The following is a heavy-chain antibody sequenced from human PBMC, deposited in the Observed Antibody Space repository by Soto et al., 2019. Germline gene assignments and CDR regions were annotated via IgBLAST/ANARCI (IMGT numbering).Heavy chain of an antibody. Sequence: GGSLRLSCEASGFIFSNYYVTWIRQAPGKGLEWVASISSRDLSIYYADSGKGRFTISRANARNSLFLHMPSLTVADTAIYSCARVRATGWHVNGRDFFDHWGQGTLVTVSS. CDR2: ISSRDLSI. CDR1: GFIFSNYY. D-gene: IGHD6-19*01. CDR3: ARVRATGWHVNGRDFFDH. V-gene: IGHV3-11*01. J-gene: IGHJ4*02.